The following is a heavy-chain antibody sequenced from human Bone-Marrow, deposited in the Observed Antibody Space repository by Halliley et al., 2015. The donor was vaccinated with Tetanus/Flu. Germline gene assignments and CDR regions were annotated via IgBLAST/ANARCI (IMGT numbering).Heavy chain of an antibody. J-gene: IGHJ4*02. Sequence: SISGSRNYKRYADSVTGRFTISRDNAKNTVYLQMTSLRAEDTAVYYCAKDACGSGCYPYFAHCGQGSPVTVSS. D-gene: IGHD2-15*01. CDR2: ISGSRNYK. V-gene: IGHV3-21*01. CDR3: AKDACGSGCYPYFAH.